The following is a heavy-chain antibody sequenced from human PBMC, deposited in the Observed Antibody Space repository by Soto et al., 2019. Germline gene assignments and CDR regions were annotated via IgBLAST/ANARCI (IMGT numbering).Heavy chain of an antibody. CDR1: GYTFTSYG. CDR2: ISAYNGNT. D-gene: IGHD2-2*01. Sequence: ASVKVSCKASGYTFTSYGISWVRQAPGQGLEWMGWISAYNGNTNYAQKLQGRVTMTTDTSTSTAYMELRSLRSDDTAVYYCAREVTYQLPTNWFDPWGQGTLVTVSS. J-gene: IGHJ5*02. V-gene: IGHV1-18*01. CDR3: AREVTYQLPTNWFDP.